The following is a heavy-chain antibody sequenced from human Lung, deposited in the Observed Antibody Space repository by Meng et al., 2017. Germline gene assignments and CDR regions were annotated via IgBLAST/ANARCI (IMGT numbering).Heavy chain of an antibody. V-gene: IGHV4-4*02. J-gene: IGHJ5*02. CDR3: ARGSITMVRGVSVFDP. CDR1: GGSISSSNW. Sequence: QGQLEGSGPGLVKPSGTLSLTCAVSGGSISSSNWWSWVRQPPGKGLEWIGEIYHSGSTNYNPSLKSRVTISVDKSKNQFSLKLSSVTAADTAVYYCARGSITMVRGVSVFDPWGQGTLVTVSS. D-gene: IGHD3-10*01. CDR2: IYHSGST.